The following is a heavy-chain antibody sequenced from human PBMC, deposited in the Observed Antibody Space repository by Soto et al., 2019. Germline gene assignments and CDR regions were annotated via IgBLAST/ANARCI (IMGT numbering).Heavy chain of an antibody. D-gene: IGHD3-16*01. J-gene: IGHJ3*02. CDR1: GGSISSYY. V-gene: IGHV4-59*01. CDR3: PGALFGAFDI. CDR2: MYYSGST. Sequence: QVQLQESGPGLVKPSETLSLTCTVSGGSISSYYWSWIRQPPGTGLEWVGYMYYSGSTNYNPSLKRRVTISVDTSKSQFSQKLSSVTAADASVYYCPGALFGAFDIWGQGTIVTVSS.